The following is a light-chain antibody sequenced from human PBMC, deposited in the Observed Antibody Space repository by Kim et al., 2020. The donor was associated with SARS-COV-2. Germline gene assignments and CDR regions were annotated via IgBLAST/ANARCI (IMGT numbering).Light chain of an antibody. CDR1: SNNVGNEV. Sequence: HAGLTQPPSVSNGLRQIATLPCTVSSNNVGNEVAAWLQQNQGHPPKLLSYRNNNRPSGISERFFASRSGNTASLTITGLQPEDEVEYYCSAWNRSLSAWVFGGGTQLTV. CDR2: RNN. V-gene: IGLV10-54*04. CDR3: SAWNRSLSAWV. J-gene: IGLJ3*02.